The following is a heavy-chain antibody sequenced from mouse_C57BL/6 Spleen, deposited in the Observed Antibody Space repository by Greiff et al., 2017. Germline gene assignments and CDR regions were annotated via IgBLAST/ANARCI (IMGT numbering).Heavy chain of an antibody. CDR3: ARSETGRYYDV. CDR1: GYSFPDYN. CDR2: INPNYGTT. V-gene: IGHV1-39*01. D-gene: IGHD4-1*01. Sequence: EVKLQESGPELVKPGASVKISCKASGYSFPDYNLNWVKQSNGKSLEWIGVINPNYGTTSYNQKFKGKATLTVDQSSSTAYMQHNSLTSEDSAVYYCARSETGRYYDVWGTEATVTVSS. J-gene: IGHJ1*03.